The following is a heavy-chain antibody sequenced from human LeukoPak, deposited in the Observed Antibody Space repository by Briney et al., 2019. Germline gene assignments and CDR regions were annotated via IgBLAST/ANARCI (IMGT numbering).Heavy chain of an antibody. CDR1: GGSISSSSYY. CDR3: ARHSGYSGSYDF. CDR2: IYYSGST. J-gene: IGHJ4*02. V-gene: IGHV4-39*01. D-gene: IGHD1-26*01. Sequence: SGTLSLTCTVSGGSISSSSYYWGWIRQPPGKGLEWIGSIYYSGSTYHNPSLESRVTISVDTSKNQFSLKLSSLTAADTAVYYCARHSGYSGSYDFWGQGTRVTVSS.